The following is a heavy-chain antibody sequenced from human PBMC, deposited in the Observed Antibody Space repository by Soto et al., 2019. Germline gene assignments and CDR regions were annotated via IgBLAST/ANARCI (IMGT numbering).Heavy chain of an antibody. CDR3: ARVSAAANYYYYGMDV. V-gene: IGHV4-59*01. D-gene: IGHD6-13*01. Sequence: PETLSLTCTVSGGSISSYYWSWIRQPPGKGLEWIGYIYYSGSTNYNPSLKSRVTISVDTSKNQFSLKLSSVTAADTAVYYCARVSAAANYYYYGMDVWGQGTTVTVSS. CDR2: IYYSGST. J-gene: IGHJ6*02. CDR1: GGSISSYY.